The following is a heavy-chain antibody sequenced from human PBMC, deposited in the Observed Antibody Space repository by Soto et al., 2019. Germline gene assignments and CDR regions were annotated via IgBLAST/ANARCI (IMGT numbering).Heavy chain of an antibody. D-gene: IGHD3-10*01. J-gene: IGHJ4*02. V-gene: IGHV1-69*13. CDR2: IIHIFGTA. CDR3: ARDRVTMVRGVITHGTFFDY. Sequence: GASVKVSCKASGGTFSSYAISWVRQAPGQGLERMGVIIHIFGTANYAQKFQGRVTITADESTSTAYMELSSLRSEDTAVYYCARDRVTMVRGVITHGTFFDYWGQGTLVTVSS. CDR1: GGTFSSYA.